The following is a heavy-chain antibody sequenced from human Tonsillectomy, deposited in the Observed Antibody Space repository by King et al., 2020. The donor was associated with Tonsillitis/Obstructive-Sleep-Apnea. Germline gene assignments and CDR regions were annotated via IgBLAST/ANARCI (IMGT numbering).Heavy chain of an antibody. Sequence: VQLVESGGGVVRPGGSLRLSCAASGFTFADFGIRWVRQAPGKGLEWVSGVNWDGDKTRYADSVKGRFTISRDNAKNSLYLQMSSLRAEDTAFYYCARNFGDPDYWGQGTLVTVSS. CDR3: ARNFGDPDY. D-gene: IGHD4-17*01. V-gene: IGHV3-20*04. CDR2: VNWDGDKT. CDR1: GFTFADFG. J-gene: IGHJ4*02.